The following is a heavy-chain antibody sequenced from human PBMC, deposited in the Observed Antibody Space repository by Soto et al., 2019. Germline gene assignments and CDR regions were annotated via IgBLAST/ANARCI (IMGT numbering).Heavy chain of an antibody. CDR1: GFTFSSYA. CDR2: ISYDGSNK. Sequence: ESGGGVVQPGRSLRLSCAASGFTFSSYAMHWVRQAPGKGLEWVAVISYDGSNKYYADSVKGRFTISRDNSKNTLYLQMNSLRAEDTAVYYCARDLGLVVVTAPGYFQHWGQGTLVTVSS. V-gene: IGHV3-30-3*01. CDR3: ARDLGLVVVTAPGYFQH. D-gene: IGHD2-21*02. J-gene: IGHJ1*01.